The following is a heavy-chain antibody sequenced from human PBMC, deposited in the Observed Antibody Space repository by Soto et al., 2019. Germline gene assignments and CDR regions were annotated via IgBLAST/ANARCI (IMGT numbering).Heavy chain of an antibody. CDR3: ARARITMVRGDNYYYYGMDV. Sequence: SVKVSCKASGGTFSSYAISWVRQAPGQGLEWMGGIIPIFGTANYAQKFQGRVTITADESTSTAYMELSSLRSEDTAVYYCARARITMVRGDNYYYYGMDVWGQGTTVTVS. V-gene: IGHV1-69*13. CDR1: GGTFSSYA. J-gene: IGHJ6*02. CDR2: IIPIFGTA. D-gene: IGHD3-10*01.